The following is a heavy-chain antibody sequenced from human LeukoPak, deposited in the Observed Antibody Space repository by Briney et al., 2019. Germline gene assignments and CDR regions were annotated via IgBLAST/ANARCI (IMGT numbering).Heavy chain of an antibody. Sequence: PGRSLRLSCVASGFTFSSYAMHWVRQAPGKGLEWVAVISYDGSNKYYADSVKGRFTISRDNSKNTLYLQMNSLRAEDTAVYYCAILQVAGTDFDYWGQGTLVTVSS. D-gene: IGHD6-19*01. CDR2: ISYDGSNK. CDR1: GFTFSSYA. V-gene: IGHV3-30-3*01. J-gene: IGHJ4*02. CDR3: AILQVAGTDFDY.